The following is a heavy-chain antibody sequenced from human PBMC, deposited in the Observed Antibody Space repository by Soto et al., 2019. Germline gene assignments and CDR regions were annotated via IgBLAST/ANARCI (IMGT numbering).Heavy chain of an antibody. D-gene: IGHD3-16*01. V-gene: IGHV4-61*08. CDR1: GDSVSSGDYY. J-gene: IGHJ5*02. CDR2: IYFSGRT. Sequence: NPSETLSLTCTVSGDSVSSGDYYWTWIRQPPGKGLEWVGHIYFSGRTNYIPSLESRVTISLDTSKNQFSLKLTSVTAADTAVYYCARVPIDTYMIYWSDPWGQGTLVTVSS. CDR3: ARVPIDTYMIYWSDP.